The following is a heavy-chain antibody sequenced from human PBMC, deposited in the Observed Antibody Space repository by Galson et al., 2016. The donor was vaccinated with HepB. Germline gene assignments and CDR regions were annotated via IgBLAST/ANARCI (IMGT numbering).Heavy chain of an antibody. CDR2: ISGNNDHT. Sequence: SVKVSCKASGYTFTSYGITWLRQAPGQGLEWMGWISGNNDHTNYAQKLQGRVTMTTDTSTSTAYMELRSLRSDDTAVYYWAIAVAGNLDYWGQGTLCTVSS. CDR3: AIAVAGNLDY. V-gene: IGHV1-18*01. J-gene: IGHJ4*02. CDR1: GYTFTSYG. D-gene: IGHD6-19*01.